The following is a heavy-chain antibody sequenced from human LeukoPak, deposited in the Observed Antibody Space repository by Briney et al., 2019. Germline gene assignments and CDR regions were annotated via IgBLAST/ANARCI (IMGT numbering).Heavy chain of an antibody. CDR1: GFTFSGSA. J-gene: IGHJ4*02. Sequence: GGSLRLSCAASGFTFSGSAMHWVRQATGEGLEWVDRIRSKANSYATAYAASVKGRFTISRDDSKNTAYLQMNSLKTEDTAVYYCTPSLYDILTGSDYWGQGTLVTVSS. D-gene: IGHD3-9*01. CDR2: IRSKANSYAT. CDR3: TPSLYDILTGSDY. V-gene: IGHV3-73*01.